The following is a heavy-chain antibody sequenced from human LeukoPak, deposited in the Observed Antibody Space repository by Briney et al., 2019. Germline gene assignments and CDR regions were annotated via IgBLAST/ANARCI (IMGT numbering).Heavy chain of an antibody. V-gene: IGHV3-21*01. CDR3: ARDGYSSGWYVY. D-gene: IGHD6-13*01. CDR2: ISSSSSYI. CDR1: GFTFSSYS. J-gene: IGHJ4*02. Sequence: GGSLRISCAASGFTFSSYSMNWVRQAPGKGLEWVSSISSSSSYIYYADSVKGRFTISRDNAKNSLYLQMNSLRAEDTAVYYCARDGYSSGWYVYWGQGTLVTVSS.